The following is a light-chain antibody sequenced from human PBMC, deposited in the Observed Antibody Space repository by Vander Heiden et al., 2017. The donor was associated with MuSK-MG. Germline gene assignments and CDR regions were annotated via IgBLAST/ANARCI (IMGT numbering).Light chain of an antibody. J-gene: IGLJ3*02. CDR2: DVS. CDR1: SSGVGGYNY. CDR3: CQYGGSYTVV. V-gene: IGLV2-11*01. Sequence: QSALTHPRSVPGPPRQPFTISSTRISSGVGGYNYVAWYPQHTGTSPKLMIYDVSKRPSGVPDRFSASKCGNADSLPISGLQDEDEADYYCCQYGGSYTVVFGGGTKLTVL.